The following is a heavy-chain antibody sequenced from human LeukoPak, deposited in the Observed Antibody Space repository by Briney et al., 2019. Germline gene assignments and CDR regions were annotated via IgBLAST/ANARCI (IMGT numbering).Heavy chain of an antibody. CDR1: GFTFSSYG. CDR2: IRYDGSNK. V-gene: IGHV3-30*02. J-gene: IGHJ4*02. Sequence: QPGGSLRLSCAASGFTFSSYGMHWVRQAPGKGLEWVAFIRYDGSNKYYADSVKGRFTISRDNSKNTLYLQMNSLRAEDTAVYYCAKDLGEGQWLVYFDYWGQGTLVTVSS. CDR3: AKDLGEGQWLVYFDY. D-gene: IGHD6-19*01.